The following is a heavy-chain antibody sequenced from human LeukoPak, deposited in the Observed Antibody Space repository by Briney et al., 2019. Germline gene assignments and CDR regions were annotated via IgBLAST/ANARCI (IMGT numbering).Heavy chain of an antibody. CDR2: ISTNGGST. J-gene: IGHJ4*02. V-gene: IGHV3-64*02. CDR1: GFTFSSYA. CDR3: ARGGWGNTTMVWAFDY. D-gene: IGHD5-18*01. Sequence: QPGGSLRLSCAASGFTFSSYAMHWVRQAPGKGLEYVAVISTNGGSTYYADSVKGRFTISRDNSKNTLFLQMGSLRAEDMAVYYSARGGWGNTTMVWAFDYWGQGTLVTVSS.